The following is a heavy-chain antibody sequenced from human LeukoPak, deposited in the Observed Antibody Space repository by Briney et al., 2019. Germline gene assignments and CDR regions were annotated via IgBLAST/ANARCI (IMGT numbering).Heavy chain of an antibody. CDR2: IYPGDSNT. D-gene: IGHD5-24*01. V-gene: IGHV5-51*01. CDR1: GYSFTSYW. J-gene: IGHJ4*02. Sequence: GESLKISCKGSGYSFTSYWIGWVRQMPGKGRGWMGIIYPGDSNTRYSPSFQGQVTISADKSISTAYLQWSSLKASDTAMYYCATSRDGYNYNYWGQGTLVTVSS. CDR3: ATSRDGYNYNY.